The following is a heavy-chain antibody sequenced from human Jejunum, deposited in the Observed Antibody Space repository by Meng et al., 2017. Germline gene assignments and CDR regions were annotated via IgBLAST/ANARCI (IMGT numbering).Heavy chain of an antibody. CDR1: GYTFTSFA. V-gene: IGHV1-18*01. J-gene: IGHJ1*01. CDR3: ATNTYDSTNYWAY. D-gene: IGHD2-8*01. CDR2: INGDNGDT. Sequence: QVQLVQSGAEVKKPGASVKVSCKASGYTFTSFAITWVRQAPGQGLEWMGWINGDNGDTNNQQNFQGRLIMTTDTSTSTAYMELRSLRSDDTAVYYCATNTYDSTNYWAYWGQGTLVTVSS.